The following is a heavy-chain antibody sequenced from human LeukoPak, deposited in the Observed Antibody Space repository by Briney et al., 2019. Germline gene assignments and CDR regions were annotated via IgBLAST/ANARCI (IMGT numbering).Heavy chain of an antibody. Sequence: GGSLRLSCAASGFTFSSYTMNWVRQAPGKGLEWVSSISSISSYIYYADSVRGRFTTSRDNAKNSLYLQMNSLRAEDTAVYYCARCPPGYSSSWYLSDYYGMDVWGQGTTVTVSS. CDR2: ISSISSYI. D-gene: IGHD6-13*01. CDR1: GFTFSSYT. CDR3: ARCPPGYSSSWYLSDYYGMDV. J-gene: IGHJ6*02. V-gene: IGHV3-21*04.